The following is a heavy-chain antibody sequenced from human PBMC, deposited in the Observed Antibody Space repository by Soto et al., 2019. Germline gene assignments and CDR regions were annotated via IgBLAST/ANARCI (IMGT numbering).Heavy chain of an antibody. Sequence: QLRLQESGPGLVKPSETLSLTCTVSGGSIGSSTYYWGWIRQPPGKGLEWIGSMYSRGNPYYNPSLKSRVTVSVDTSKNHSSLKLSSVTAADTAVYYCARQPSDSRGYYYGTWGQGTLVTVSS. V-gene: IGHV4-39*01. CDR3: ARQPSDSRGYYYGT. CDR1: GGSIGSSTYY. D-gene: IGHD3-22*01. CDR2: MYSRGNP. J-gene: IGHJ5*02.